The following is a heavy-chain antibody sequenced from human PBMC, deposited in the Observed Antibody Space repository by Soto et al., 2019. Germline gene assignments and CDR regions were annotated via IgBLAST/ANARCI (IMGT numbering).Heavy chain of an antibody. CDR1: GGSISSGDYY. Sequence: SETLSLTCTVSGGSISSGDYYWSWIRQPPGKGLEWIGYIYYSGSTYYDPSLKSRVTISVDTSKNQFSLKLSSVTAADTAVYYCAREVATIGGFFDYWGQGTLVTVSS. J-gene: IGHJ4*02. D-gene: IGHD5-12*01. CDR3: AREVATIGGFFDY. V-gene: IGHV4-30-4*01. CDR2: IYYSGST.